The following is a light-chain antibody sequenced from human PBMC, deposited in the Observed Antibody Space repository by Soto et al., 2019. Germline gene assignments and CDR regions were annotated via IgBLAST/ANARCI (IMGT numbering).Light chain of an antibody. V-gene: IGKV3-11*01. Sequence: EIVLTQSPATLPLSPGERATLSCRASQSVSSYLAWYQQKPGQAPRLLIYDASNRATGIPARFSGSGSGTNFTLTISSLDPEDFAVYYCQQRSKGPSLTFGGGPRVDTK. CDR2: DAS. CDR3: QQRSKGPSLT. CDR1: QSVSSY. J-gene: IGKJ4*01.